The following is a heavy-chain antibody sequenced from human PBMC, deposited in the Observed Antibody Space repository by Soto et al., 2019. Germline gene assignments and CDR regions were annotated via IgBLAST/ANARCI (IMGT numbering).Heavy chain of an antibody. D-gene: IGHD5-12*01. CDR2: IYWDDDK. J-gene: IGHJ4*02. Sequence: SGPTLVNPTQTLTLTCTFSGFSLSTSGVGVGWIRQPPGKALEWLALIYWDDDKRYSPSLKSRLTITKDTSKNQVVLTMTNMDPVDTAIFYCAHSVWWLRLGGYFDYWGQGTLVTVPS. V-gene: IGHV2-5*02. CDR3: AHSVWWLRLGGYFDY. CDR1: GFSLSTSGVG.